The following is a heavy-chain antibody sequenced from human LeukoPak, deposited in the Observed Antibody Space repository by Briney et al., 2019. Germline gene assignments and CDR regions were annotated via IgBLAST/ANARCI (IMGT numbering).Heavy chain of an antibody. CDR3: AKTQGYYDC. Sequence: PGGSLRLSCAASGFTFSSYGMNWVRQAPGKGLEWVSGIGVGGTTYYADSVKGRFTISRDTSKNTLYPQMNSLRVEDTAVYYCAKTQGYYDCWGQGTLVTVSS. J-gene: IGHJ4*02. CDR1: GFTFSSYG. D-gene: IGHD3-22*01. V-gene: IGHV3-23*01. CDR2: IGVGGTT.